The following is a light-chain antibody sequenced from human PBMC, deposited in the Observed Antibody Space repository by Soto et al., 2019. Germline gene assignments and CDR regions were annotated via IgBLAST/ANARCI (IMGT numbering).Light chain of an antibody. V-gene: IGKV1-12*01. J-gene: IGKJ3*01. CDR1: QGISSW. Sequence: DIQMTQSPSSVSASVGDRVTITCRAIQGISSWLAWYQQKPGKAPKLLIYAESCLQSGVPSRFSGSGSGTDFTLTSSILQHEDFATYYCQQASSFPFTFGPGTKVDIK. CDR2: AES. CDR3: QQASSFPFT.